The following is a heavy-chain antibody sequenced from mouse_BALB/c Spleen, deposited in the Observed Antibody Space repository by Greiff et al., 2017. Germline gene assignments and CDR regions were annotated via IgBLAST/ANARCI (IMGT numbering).Heavy chain of an antibody. CDR3: ARDYYGLAY. CDR2: INPSNGRT. V-gene: IGHV1S81*02. CDR1: GYTFTSYW. Sequence: QVQLQQSGAELVKPGASVKLSCKASGYTFTSYWMHWVKQRPGQGLEWIGEINPSNGRTNYNEKFKSKATLTVDKSSSTAYMQLSSLTSEDSAVYYCARDYYGLAYWGQGTLVTVSA. D-gene: IGHD1-2*01. J-gene: IGHJ3*01.